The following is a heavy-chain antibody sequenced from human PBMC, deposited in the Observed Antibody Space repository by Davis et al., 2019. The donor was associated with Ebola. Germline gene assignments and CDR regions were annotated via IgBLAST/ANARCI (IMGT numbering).Heavy chain of an antibody. Sequence: ASVKVSCKASGYTFTGYYMHWVRQAPGQGLEWMGWINPNSGGTNSAQKFQGWVTMTRDTSISTAYMELSRLKSDDTAVYYCAREAAGTPYKSAFDVWGQGTMVTVSS. CDR2: INPNSGGT. D-gene: IGHD6-13*01. CDR3: AREAAGTPYKSAFDV. J-gene: IGHJ3*01. CDR1: GYTFTGYY. V-gene: IGHV1-2*04.